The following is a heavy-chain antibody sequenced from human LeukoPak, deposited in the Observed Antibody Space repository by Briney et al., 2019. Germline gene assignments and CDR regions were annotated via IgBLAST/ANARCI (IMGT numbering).Heavy chain of an antibody. J-gene: IGHJ3*02. Sequence: SETLSLTCTVSGGSVSSDFFYWNWIRQPPGKGLEWMGYIYYSGSTNYNPSLKSRVTISVDTSKNQFSLKLSSVTAADTAVYYCARVGSVTTDAFDIWGQGTMVTVSS. CDR1: GGSVSSDFFY. CDR2: IYYSGST. CDR3: ARVGSVTTDAFDI. V-gene: IGHV4-61*01. D-gene: IGHD4-17*01.